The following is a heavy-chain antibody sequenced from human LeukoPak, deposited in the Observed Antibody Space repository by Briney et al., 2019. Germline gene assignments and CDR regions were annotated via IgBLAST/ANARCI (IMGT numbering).Heavy chain of an antibody. Sequence: SVKVSCKASGYTFTGYYMHWVRQAPGQGLEWMGWVNPNSGGTNYAQKFQGRVTMTRDTSISTAYMELSRLRSDDTAVYYCARASIAARTLDYWGQGTLVTVSS. D-gene: IGHD6-6*01. CDR2: VNPNSGGT. V-gene: IGHV1-2*02. CDR3: ARASIAARTLDY. J-gene: IGHJ4*02. CDR1: GYTFTGYY.